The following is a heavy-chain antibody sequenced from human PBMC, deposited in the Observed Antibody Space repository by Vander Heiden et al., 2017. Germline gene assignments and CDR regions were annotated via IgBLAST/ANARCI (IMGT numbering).Heavy chain of an antibody. CDR3: ARDRDYGDYGDAFDI. V-gene: IGHV3-21*01. D-gene: IGHD4-17*01. CDR1: RFTFSSYS. Sequence: EVQLVESGGGLVKPGGSLRLHCAASRFTFSSYSMNWVRQAPGKGLEWVSSISSSSSYIYYADSVKGRFTISRDNAKNSLYLQMNSLRAEDTAVYYCARDRDYGDYGDAFDIWGQGTMVTVSS. J-gene: IGHJ3*02. CDR2: ISSSSSYI.